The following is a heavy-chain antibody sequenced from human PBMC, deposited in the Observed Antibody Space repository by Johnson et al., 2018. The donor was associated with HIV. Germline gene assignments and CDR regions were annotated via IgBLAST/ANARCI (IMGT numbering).Heavy chain of an antibody. CDR3: AKEQWFGELFSAFDI. Sequence: QVQLVESGGGVVQPGRSLRLSCAASGFTFSSYAMHCVRQAPGKGLEWVAVISYDGSYKYYADSVKGRFTISRDNAKNSLFLQMNSLRGEDTAVYYCAKEQWFGELFSAFDIWGQGTMVTVSS. CDR1: GFTFSSYA. J-gene: IGHJ3*02. V-gene: IGHV3-30*18. CDR2: ISYDGSYK. D-gene: IGHD3-10*01.